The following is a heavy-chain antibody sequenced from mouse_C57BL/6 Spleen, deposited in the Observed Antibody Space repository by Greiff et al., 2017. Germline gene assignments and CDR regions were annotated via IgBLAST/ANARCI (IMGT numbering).Heavy chain of an antibody. D-gene: IGHD2-14*01. CDR1: GYTFTSYW. Sequence: QVQLQQSGAELVRPGTSVTLSCKASGYTFTSYWMHWVKQRPGQGLEWIGVINPSDGYTNYNQKFKGKATLTVDTSSSTAYMQLSSLTSEDSAVYYCARGDYGYDGWYFCVWGTGATVTVAS. CDR2: INPSDGYT. J-gene: IGHJ1*03. V-gene: IGHV1-59*01. CDR3: ARGDYGYDGWYFCV.